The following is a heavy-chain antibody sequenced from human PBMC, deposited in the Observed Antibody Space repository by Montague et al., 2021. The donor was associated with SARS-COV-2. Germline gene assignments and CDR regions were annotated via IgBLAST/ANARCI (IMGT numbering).Heavy chain of an antibody. Sequence: SLRLSCAASGFTFSSYSMNLVRQAPGKGLEWVSSISSSSSYIYYADSVKGRFTISRDNAKNSLYLQMNSLRAEDTAVYYCARDLTTVTSKYFDYWGQGTLVTVSS. V-gene: IGHV3-21*01. CDR3: ARDLTTVTSKYFDY. CDR1: GFTFSSYS. CDR2: ISSSSSYI. D-gene: IGHD4-17*01. J-gene: IGHJ4*02.